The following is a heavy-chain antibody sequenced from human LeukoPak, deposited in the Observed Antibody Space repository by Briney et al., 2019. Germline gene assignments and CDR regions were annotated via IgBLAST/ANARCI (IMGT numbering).Heavy chain of an antibody. CDR3: AKERDTAMVTIDY. V-gene: IGHV3-30*02. CDR2: IRYDGSNK. CDR1: GFTFSSYG. D-gene: IGHD5-18*01. J-gene: IGHJ4*02. Sequence: QAGGSLRLSCAASGFTFSSYGMHWVRQAPGKGREWVAFIRYDGSNKYYADSVKGRFTISRDNSKNTLYLQMNSLRAEDTAVYYCAKERDTAMVTIDYWGQGTLVTVSS.